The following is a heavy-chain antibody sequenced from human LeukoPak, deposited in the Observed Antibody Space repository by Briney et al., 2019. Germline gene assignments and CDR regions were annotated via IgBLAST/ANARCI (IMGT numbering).Heavy chain of an antibody. CDR3: ARDVR. V-gene: IGHV3-66*01. CDR2: IYAGGGT. J-gene: IGHJ4*02. Sequence: PGGSLRLSCAASGFTVRSNYMSWVRQAPGKGLEWVSVIYAGGGTKYADSVKGRFTISRDTSKNTLHLQTNSLRVEDTAVYYCARDVRWGQGTLVTVSS. CDR1: GFTVRSNY.